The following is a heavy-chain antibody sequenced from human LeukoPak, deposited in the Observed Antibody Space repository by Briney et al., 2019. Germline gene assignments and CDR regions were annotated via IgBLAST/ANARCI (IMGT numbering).Heavy chain of an antibody. Sequence: PGGSLRLSCAASGFTVSSNYRSWVRQAPGKGLEWVSVIYSGGSTYYADSVKGRFTISRDNSKNTLYLQMNSLRAEDTAVYYCARDLSGTDDAFDIWGQGTMVTVSS. V-gene: IGHV3-66*01. J-gene: IGHJ3*02. CDR1: GFTVSSNY. CDR2: IYSGGST. D-gene: IGHD1-1*01. CDR3: ARDLSGTDDAFDI.